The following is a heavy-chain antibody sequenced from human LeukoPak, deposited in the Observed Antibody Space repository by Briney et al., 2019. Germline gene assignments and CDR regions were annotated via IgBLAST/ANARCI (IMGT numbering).Heavy chain of an antibody. CDR3: ATGVDSSFDY. D-gene: IGHD3-3*01. V-gene: IGHV3-30*03. CDR2: ISYDGSNK. J-gene: IGHJ4*02. Sequence: PGRSLRLSCAASGFTFSSYGMHWVRQAPGKGLEWVAVISYDGSNKYYADSVKGRFTISRDNSKNTLYLQMNSLRAEDTAVYYCATGVDSSFDYWGQGTLVTVSS. CDR1: GFTFSSYG.